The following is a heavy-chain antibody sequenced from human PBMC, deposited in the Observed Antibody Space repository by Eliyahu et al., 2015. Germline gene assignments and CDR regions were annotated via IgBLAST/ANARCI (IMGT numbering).Heavy chain of an antibody. J-gene: IGHJ4*02. CDR1: XFTXSSYW. CDR3: ARVVDDSSGSNFDY. CDR2: INTXGSTT. Sequence: EVQLVESGGGLVQPGGSLXLSCAASXFTXSSYWMHWVRQAPGKGLVWVSRINTXGSTTTYADSVKGRFTISRDNAKNTLYLQMNSLRAEDTAVYYCARVVDDSSGSNFDYWGQGTLITVSS. V-gene: IGHV3-74*01. D-gene: IGHD3-22*01.